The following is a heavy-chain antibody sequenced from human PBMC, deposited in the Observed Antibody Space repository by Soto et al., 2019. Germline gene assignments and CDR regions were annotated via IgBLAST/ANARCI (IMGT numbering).Heavy chain of an antibody. CDR1: GGSLSSGGYS. CDR2: IYYSGST. V-gene: IGHV4-61*08. Sequence: SETLSLTCAVSGGSLSSGGYSWSWIRQPPGKGLEWIGYIYYSGSTNYNPSLKSRVTISVDTSKNQFSLKLSSVTAADTAVYYCARHGPIAAAGTVFDYCGQGTLVTVSS. D-gene: IGHD6-13*01. J-gene: IGHJ4*02. CDR3: ARHGPIAAAGTVFDY.